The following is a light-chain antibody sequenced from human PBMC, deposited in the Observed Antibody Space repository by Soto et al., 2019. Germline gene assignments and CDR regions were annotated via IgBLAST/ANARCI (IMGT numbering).Light chain of an antibody. CDR3: QSYDTSLSAYV. V-gene: IGLV1-44*01. CDR1: SSNIGSNP. Sequence: QSVLTQPPSASGTPGQRVTISCSGSSSNIGSNPVNWYQQLPGTAPKLLIYSNNQRPSGVPDRISGSKSGTSASLAISGLQSEDEADYYCQSYDTSLSAYVFGTGTKLTVL. J-gene: IGLJ1*01. CDR2: SNN.